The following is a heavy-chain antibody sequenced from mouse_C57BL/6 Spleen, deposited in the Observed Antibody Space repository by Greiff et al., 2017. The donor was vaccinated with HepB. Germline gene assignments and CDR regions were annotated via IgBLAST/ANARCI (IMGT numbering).Heavy chain of an antibody. V-gene: IGHV1-19*01. J-gene: IGHJ2*01. CDR3: ARSLYGNGY. D-gene: IGHD1-1*01. Sequence: EVQLQQSGPVLVKPGASVKMSCKASGYTFTDYYMNWVKQSHGKSLEWIGVINPYNGGTSYNQKFKGKATLTVDKSSSTAYMELNSLTSEDSAVYYCARSLYGNGYWGQGTTLTVSS. CDR1: GYTFTDYY. CDR2: INPYNGGT.